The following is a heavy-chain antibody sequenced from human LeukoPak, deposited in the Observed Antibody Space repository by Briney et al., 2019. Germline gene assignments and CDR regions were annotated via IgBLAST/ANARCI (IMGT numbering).Heavy chain of an antibody. CDR3: ASTYGGNSVFDY. V-gene: IGHV4-34*01. CDR2: INHSGST. J-gene: IGHJ4*02. Sequence: SETLSLTCAVYGGSFSGYYWSWIRQPPGKGLEWIGEINHSGSTNYNPSLKSRVTISVDTSKNRFSLKLSSVTAADTAVYYCASTYGGNSVFDYWGQGTLVTVSS. D-gene: IGHD4-23*01. CDR1: GGSFSGYY.